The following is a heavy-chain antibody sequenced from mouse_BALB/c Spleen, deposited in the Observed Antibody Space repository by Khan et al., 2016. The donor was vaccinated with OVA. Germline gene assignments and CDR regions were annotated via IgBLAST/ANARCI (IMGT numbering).Heavy chain of an antibody. CDR1: GYTFSNYW. Sequence: QVRLQQSGAELMKPGASVKISCKTTGYTFSNYWIEWIKQRPGHGLEWIGEILPGRGNINYNEKFKGKATFTADTSSNIAYMQLNSLTSEDSAVYYCARGAGTTYGIDYWGQGTSVTVSS. J-gene: IGHJ4*01. D-gene: IGHD4-1*01. CDR3: ARGAGTTYGIDY. V-gene: IGHV1-9*01. CDR2: ILPGRGNI.